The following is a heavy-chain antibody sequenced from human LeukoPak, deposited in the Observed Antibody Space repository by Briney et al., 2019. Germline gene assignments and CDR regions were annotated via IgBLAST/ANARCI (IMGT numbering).Heavy chain of an antibody. CDR2: INPNSGGT. Sequence: ASVKVSCKASGGTFSSYAISWVRQAPGQGLEWMGRINPNSGGTNYAQKFQGRVTMTRDTSISTAYMELSRLRSDDTAVYYCAREMWYDSSGYYYGYWGQGTLVTVSS. D-gene: IGHD3-22*01. J-gene: IGHJ4*02. CDR1: GGTFSSYA. V-gene: IGHV1-2*06. CDR3: AREMWYDSSGYYYGY.